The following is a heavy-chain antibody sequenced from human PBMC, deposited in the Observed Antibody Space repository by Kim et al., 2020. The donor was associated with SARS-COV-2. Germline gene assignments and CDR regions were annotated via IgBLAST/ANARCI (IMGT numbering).Heavy chain of an antibody. J-gene: IGHJ5*02. Sequence: GESLKISCKGSGYSFTSYWISWVRQMPGKGLEWMGRIDPSDSYTNYSPSFQGHVTISADKSISTAYLQWSSLKASDTAMYYCARLAGGDYGGNGWFDPWGQGTLVTVSS. CDR3: ARLAGGDYGGNGWFDP. V-gene: IGHV5-10-1*01. D-gene: IGHD4-17*01. CDR2: IDPSDSYT. CDR1: GYSFTSYW.